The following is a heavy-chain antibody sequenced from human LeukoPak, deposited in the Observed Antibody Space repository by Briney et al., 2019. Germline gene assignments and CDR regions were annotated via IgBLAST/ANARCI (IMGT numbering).Heavy chain of an antibody. CDR1: GFTFTSRSA. CDR3: AAPCSSTWFDY. Sequence: SVKVSCKASGFTFTSRSAVQWVRQARGQRLEWIGWIVVGSDNTNYAQKFQERVTITRDMSTSTAYMELSSLRSEDTAVYYCAAPCSSTWFDYWGQGTLVTVSS. CDR2: IVVGSDNT. D-gene: IGHD6-13*01. V-gene: IGHV1-58*01. J-gene: IGHJ4*02.